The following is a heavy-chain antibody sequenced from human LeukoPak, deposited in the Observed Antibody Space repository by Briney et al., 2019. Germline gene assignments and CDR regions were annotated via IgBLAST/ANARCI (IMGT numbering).Heavy chain of an antibody. V-gene: IGHV3-30-3*01. CDR1: GFTFSSYA. J-gene: IGHJ6*02. D-gene: IGHD2-2*01. CDR2: ISYDGSNK. Sequence: GRSLRLSCAASGFTFSSYAMHWVRQAPGKGLEWVAVISYDGSNKYYADSVKGRFTISRDNSKNTLYLQMNSLRAEDTAVYYCARDIVVVPADDYYYYYGMDVWGQGTTVTVSS. CDR3: ARDIVVVPADDYYYYYGMDV.